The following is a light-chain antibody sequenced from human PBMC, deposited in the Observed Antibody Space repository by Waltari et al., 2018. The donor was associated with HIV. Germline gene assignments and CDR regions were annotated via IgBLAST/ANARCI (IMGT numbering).Light chain of an antibody. Sequence: EIVLTQSPDTLSLYPGERATLSLRASQSVGSTFLAWYQQKTGQAPRLLVYGTSRRATGIPDRFSGSGSGTDFTLAISRLEPEDFAVYYCQQYGDSPMYTFGQGTRLDIK. V-gene: IGKV3-20*01. CDR2: GTS. CDR1: QSVGSTF. CDR3: QQYGDSPMYT. J-gene: IGKJ2*01.